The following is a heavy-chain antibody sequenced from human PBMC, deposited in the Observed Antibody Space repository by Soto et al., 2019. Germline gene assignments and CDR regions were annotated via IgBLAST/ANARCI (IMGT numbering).Heavy chain of an antibody. Sequence: QVQLQESGPGLVKPSETLSLTCTVSGGSISNYYWSWIRQPPGKGLEWIGYIFYSGSTNYNPSLKSRVTISVDTSKNQFSLKLSSVTAADTAMYYCARRYSSSFDYWGQGTLVTVSS. CDR2: IFYSGST. D-gene: IGHD6-13*01. CDR1: GGSISNYY. J-gene: IGHJ4*02. CDR3: ARRYSSSFDY. V-gene: IGHV4-59*08.